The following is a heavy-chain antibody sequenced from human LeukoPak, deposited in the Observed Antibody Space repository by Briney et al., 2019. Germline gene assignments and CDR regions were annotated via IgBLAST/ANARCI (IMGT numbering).Heavy chain of an antibody. D-gene: IGHD2-8*02. CDR2: INHSGST. J-gene: IGHJ5*01. CDR3: ARLVIRAFDS. V-gene: IGHV4-34*01. Sequence: KPSETLSLTCAVYGGSFSGYYWSWIRQPPGKGLEWIGEINHSGSTNYNPSLKSRVTISVDTSKNQFSLKLNSVTAADTAVYYCARLVIRAFDSWGQGILVTVSS. CDR1: GGSFSGYY.